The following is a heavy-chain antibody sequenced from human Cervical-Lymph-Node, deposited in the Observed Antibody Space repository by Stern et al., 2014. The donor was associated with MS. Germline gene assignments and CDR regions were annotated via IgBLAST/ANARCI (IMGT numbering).Heavy chain of an antibody. CDR1: GFTFRDYY. CDR3: ARFRSYGPFDY. J-gene: IGHJ4*02. D-gene: IGHD5-18*01. CDR2: ITDVNTI. V-gene: IGHV3-11*01. Sequence: VQLVESGGGLVKPGGSLRLSCAASGFTFRDYYMSWIRQAPGQGLERASYITDVNTIKHADSVKRRLIISTDNAKTQLYLLTTGLRAEDAAVYYCARFRSYGPFDYWGQGTLVTVSS.